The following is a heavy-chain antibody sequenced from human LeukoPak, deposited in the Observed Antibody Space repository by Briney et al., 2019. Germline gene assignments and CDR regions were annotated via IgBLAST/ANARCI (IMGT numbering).Heavy chain of an antibody. V-gene: IGHV3-7*01. CDR1: GFTFSSYW. J-gene: IGHJ3*02. CDR2: IKQDGSEK. Sequence: PGGSLRLSCAASGFTFSSYWMSWVRHTPGKGLEWVANIKQDGSEKYYVDSMKGRFTISRDNAKNSLYLQMNSLRAEDTAVYYCARGDYYDSSGYFIDAFDIWGQGTMVTVSS. D-gene: IGHD3-22*01. CDR3: ARGDYYDSSGYFIDAFDI.